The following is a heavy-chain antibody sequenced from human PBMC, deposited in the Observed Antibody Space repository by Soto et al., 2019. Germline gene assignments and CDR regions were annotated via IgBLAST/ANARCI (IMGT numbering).Heavy chain of an antibody. CDR2: LSSNGGST. CDR1: TFSSYA. J-gene: IGHJ4*02. Sequence: TFSSYAMHWVRQAPGKGLEYVSALSSNGGSTYYADSVKGRFTISRDNSNNTLYLQMSSLRAEVTAVYYCAKEYGSSSLSPFFDYWGQGTLVTVSS. D-gene: IGHD6-13*01. CDR3: AKEYGSSSLSPFFDY. V-gene: IGHV3-64D*06.